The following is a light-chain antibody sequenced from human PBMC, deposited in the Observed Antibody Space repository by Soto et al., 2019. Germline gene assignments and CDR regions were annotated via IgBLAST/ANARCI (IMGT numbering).Light chain of an antibody. CDR2: AAA. J-gene: IGKJ3*01. CDR3: QQANSFPLT. Sequence: DIQMTQSPSSVSASVGDRVTISCRASQDIGSSLAWYQQKPGNAPKLLIYAAASLQSGVAPRFSATFSGTEFTLTINSLQPEDFAAYFCQQANSFPLTFGPGTKWI. V-gene: IGKV1-12*01. CDR1: QDIGSS.